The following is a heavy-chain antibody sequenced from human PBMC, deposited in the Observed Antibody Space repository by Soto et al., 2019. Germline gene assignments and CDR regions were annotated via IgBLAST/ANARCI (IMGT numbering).Heavy chain of an antibody. CDR2: IDPTDSYI. D-gene: IGHD3-22*01. J-gene: IGHJ6*02. CDR1: GDSFTSYW. CDR3: ARHPMRPTNYAMDV. Sequence: LGESLKISCKGSGDSFTSYWISWVRQMPGRGLEWMGRIDPTDSYITYNPSFQGHVSISVDKSITTAYLQWRSLKASDTAMYYCARHPMRPTNYAMDVWGQGTTVTVSS. V-gene: IGHV5-10-1*01.